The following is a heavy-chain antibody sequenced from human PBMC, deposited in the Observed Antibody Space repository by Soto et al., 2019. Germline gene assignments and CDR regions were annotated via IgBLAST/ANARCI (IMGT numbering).Heavy chain of an antibody. Sequence: GGSLRLSCAASGFTFSRYGMHWVRQAPGKGLEWVAVISYDGSNKYYADSVKGRFTISRDNSKNTLYLQMNSLRAEDTAVYYCASWLIALHAFDSWGPGTVVTVPS. CDR1: GFTFSRYG. CDR3: ASWLIALHAFDS. D-gene: IGHD6-19*01. V-gene: IGHV3-30*03. J-gene: IGHJ3*01. CDR2: ISYDGSNK.